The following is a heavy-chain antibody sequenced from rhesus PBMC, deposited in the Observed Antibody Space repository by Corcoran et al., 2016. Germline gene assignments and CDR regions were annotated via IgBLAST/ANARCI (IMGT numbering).Heavy chain of an antibody. V-gene: IGHV4-165*01. CDR1: GGSISGYW. CDR3: ARDICSGGVCYFDY. J-gene: IGHJ4*01. CDR2: IGGSDGST. D-gene: IGHD2-39*02. Sequence: QVQLQESGPGLVKPSETLSLTCAVSGGSISGYWWGWIRQPQGQGLEWIGYIGGSDGSTYYNPSLKSRVTISTDTSKNHFSLRLSSVTAADTAVYYCARDICSGGVCYFDYWGQGVLVTVSS.